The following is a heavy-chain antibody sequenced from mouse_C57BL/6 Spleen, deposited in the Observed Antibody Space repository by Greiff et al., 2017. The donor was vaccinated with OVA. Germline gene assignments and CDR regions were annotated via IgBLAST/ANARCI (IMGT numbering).Heavy chain of an antibody. V-gene: IGHV5-17*01. CDR2: ISSGSSAI. CDR1: GFTFSDYG. D-gene: IGHD1-1*01. CDR3: ARRYYDGSGGDC. Sequence: EVKLVESGGGLVKPGGSLKLSCAASGFTFSDYGMHWVRQAPEKGLEWVAYISSGSSAIYYADTVKGRFTISRDNAKNTLFLQMTSLRSEDTAMYYCARRYYDGSGGDCWGQGTTLTVSS. J-gene: IGHJ2*01.